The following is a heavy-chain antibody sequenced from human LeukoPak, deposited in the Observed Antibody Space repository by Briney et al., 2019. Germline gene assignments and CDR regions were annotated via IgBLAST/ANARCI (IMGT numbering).Heavy chain of an antibody. Sequence: GGSLRLSCAASGFAFSTYAVSWVRQAPGKGLEWVSAISSGGGYTYHADSVKGRFTISRDDSKNTLYLQMSSLRAEDTAVYYCASYCSSRCSPSGFDFWGRGTLVTVSS. D-gene: IGHD2-2*01. J-gene: IGHJ4*02. CDR3: ASYCSSRCSPSGFDF. V-gene: IGHV3-23*01. CDR2: ISSGGGYT. CDR1: GFAFSTYA.